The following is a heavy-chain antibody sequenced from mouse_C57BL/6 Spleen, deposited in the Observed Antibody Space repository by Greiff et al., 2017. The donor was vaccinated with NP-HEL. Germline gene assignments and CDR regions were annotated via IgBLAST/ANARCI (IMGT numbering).Heavy chain of an antibody. V-gene: IGHV1-15*01. CDR1: GYTFTDYE. CDR2: IDPETGGT. CDR3: NYYAMDY. J-gene: IGHJ4*01. Sequence: VKLMESGAELVRPGASVTLSCKASGYTFTDYEMHWVKQTPVHGLEWIGAIDPETGGTAYNQKFKGKAILTADKSSSTAYMELRSLTSEDSAVYYCNYYAMDYWGQGTSVTVSS.